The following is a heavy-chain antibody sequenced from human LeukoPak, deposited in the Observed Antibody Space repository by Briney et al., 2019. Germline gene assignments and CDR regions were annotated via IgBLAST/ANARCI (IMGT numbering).Heavy chain of an antibody. V-gene: IGHV3-48*03. CDR2: ISSSGSTI. Sequence: GGSLRLSCAASGFSFSSHGMSWVRQAPGKGLEWVSYISSSGSTIYYADSVKGRFTISRDNAKNSLYLQMNSLRAEDTAVYYCARELCFGGRGARTTDFDYWGQGTLVTVSS. CDR3: ARELCFGGRGARTTDFDY. D-gene: IGHD3-10*01. CDR1: GFSFSSHG. J-gene: IGHJ4*02.